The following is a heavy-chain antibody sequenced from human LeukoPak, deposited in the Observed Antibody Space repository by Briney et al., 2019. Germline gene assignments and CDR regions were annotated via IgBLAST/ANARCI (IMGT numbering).Heavy chain of an antibody. V-gene: IGHV3-30-3*01. CDR3: ARGRAGIAAAGFDY. CDR2: ISFDGGNK. D-gene: IGHD6-13*01. J-gene: IGHJ4*02. Sequence: PGGSLRLSCATSGFTFSMSAMHWVRLAPGKGLDWVAVISFDGGNKFYADSVKGRFSISRDNSKNTLYVQMNSLGLDDTAVYFCARGRAGIAAAGFDYWGQGTLVTVSS. CDR1: GFTFSMSA.